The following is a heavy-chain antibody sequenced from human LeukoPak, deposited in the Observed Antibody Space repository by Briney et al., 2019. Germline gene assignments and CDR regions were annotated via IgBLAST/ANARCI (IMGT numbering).Heavy chain of an antibody. CDR2: IYTSGST. CDR1: GGSISSGSYY. V-gene: IGHV4-61*02. D-gene: IGHD1-26*01. CDR3: AREMEWELLGLAFDI. Sequence: PSQTLSLTCTVSGGSISSGSYYWSWIRQPAGKGLEWIGRIYTSGSTNYNPSLKSRVTISVDTSKNQFSLKLSSVTAADTAVYYCAREMEWELLGLAFDIWGQGTMVTVSS. J-gene: IGHJ3*02.